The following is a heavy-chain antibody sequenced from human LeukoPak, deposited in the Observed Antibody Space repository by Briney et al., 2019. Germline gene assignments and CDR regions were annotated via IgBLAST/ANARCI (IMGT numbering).Heavy chain of an antibody. J-gene: IGHJ6*03. CDR2: IYYSGRT. CDR1: GGSISSYY. V-gene: IGHV4-59*01. CDR3: ARGGPPGYYYDYYMDV. Sequence: SETLSLTCTVSGGSISSYYWSWIRQTPGKGLEWIGYIYYSGRTNFNPSLKSRVTISVDTSKNQFSLKMSSVTAADTAVYFCARGGPPGYYYDYYMDVWGKGTTVTISS.